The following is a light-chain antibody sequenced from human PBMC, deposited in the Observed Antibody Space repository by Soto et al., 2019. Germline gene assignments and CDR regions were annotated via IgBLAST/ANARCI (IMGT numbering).Light chain of an antibody. V-gene: IGLV2-14*01. CDR1: SSDVGGYNY. Sequence: QSALTQPASVSGSPGQSITISCTGTSSDVGGYNYVSWYQQLPGKAPNLMIYDVNNRPSGVSNRFSGSKSGNTASLTISGLQAEDEADYYCSSYTASSPFVFGTGTKLPVL. CDR2: DVN. CDR3: SSYTASSPFV. J-gene: IGLJ1*01.